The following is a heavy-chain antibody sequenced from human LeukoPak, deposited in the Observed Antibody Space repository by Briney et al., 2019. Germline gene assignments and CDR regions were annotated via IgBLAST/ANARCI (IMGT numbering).Heavy chain of an antibody. Sequence: SETLSLTCTVSGGSISSGDYYWSWIRQPPGKGLEWIGYIYYSGSTYYNPSLKSRVTISVDTSKNQFSLKLSSVTAADTAVYYCARVAKHYYDSSGNNWFDPWGQGTLVTVSS. CDR3: ARVAKHYYDSSGNNWFDP. CDR2: IYYSGST. D-gene: IGHD3-22*01. V-gene: IGHV4-30-4*08. J-gene: IGHJ5*02. CDR1: GGSISSGDYY.